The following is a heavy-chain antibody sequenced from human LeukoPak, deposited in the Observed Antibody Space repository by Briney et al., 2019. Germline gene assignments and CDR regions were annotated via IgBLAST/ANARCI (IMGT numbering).Heavy chain of an antibody. V-gene: IGHV3-13*01. CDR2: IGTAGDT. J-gene: IGHJ4*02. D-gene: IGHD1-7*01. Sequence: GGSLRLSCAASGFTFSSYDMHWVRQATGKGLEWVSDIGTAGDTYYPGSVRGRFTISRENAKNSLYHQMNSLRAGDTAVYYCARGAVKGTTPLFDSWGQGTLVTVSS. CDR3: ARGAVKGTTPLFDS. CDR1: GFTFSSYD.